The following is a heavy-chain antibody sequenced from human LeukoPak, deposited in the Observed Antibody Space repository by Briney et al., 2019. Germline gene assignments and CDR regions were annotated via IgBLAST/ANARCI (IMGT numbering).Heavy chain of an antibody. D-gene: IGHD6-13*01. J-gene: IGHJ4*02. CDR3: ARGGDVIAAAAPFDY. V-gene: IGHV1-18*01. CDR1: GYTFTSYG. CDR2: ISAYNGNT. Sequence: GASVKVSCKASGYTFTSYGISWVRQAPGQGLEWMGWISAYNGNTNYAQKLQDRVTMTTDTSTSTAYMELRSLRSDDTAVYYCARGGDVIAAAAPFDYWGQGTLVTVSS.